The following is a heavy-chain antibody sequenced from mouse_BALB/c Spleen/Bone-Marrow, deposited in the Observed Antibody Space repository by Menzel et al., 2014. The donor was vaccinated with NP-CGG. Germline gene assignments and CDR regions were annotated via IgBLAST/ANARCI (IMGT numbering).Heavy chain of an antibody. CDR1: GFNIKDTY. CDR3: ARYSMTTGTPY. V-gene: IGHV14-3*02. Sequence: EVQGVEFGAELVKPGASVKLSCTASGFNIKDTYMHWVKQRPEQGLEWIGRIDPANGNTKYDPKFQGKATITADTSSNTAYLQLSSLTSEDTAVYYCARYSMTTGTPYWGQGTLVTVSA. D-gene: IGHD1-1*01. CDR2: IDPANGNT. J-gene: IGHJ3*01.